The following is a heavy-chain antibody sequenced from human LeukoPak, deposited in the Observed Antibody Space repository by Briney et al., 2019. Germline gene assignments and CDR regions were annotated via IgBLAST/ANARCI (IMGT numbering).Heavy chain of an antibody. CDR3: AREATVNSYFQH. CDR2: IYRDGST. CDR1: GLTVSSNY. J-gene: IGHJ1*01. D-gene: IGHD4-17*01. Sequence: PGGSLRLSCAASGLTVSSNYMSWVRQGPGKGLEWVSSIYRDGSTYYADSVKGRFTISRDNSKNTVYLQMNSLRAEDTAVYYCAREATVNSYFQHWGQGTLVTVSS. V-gene: IGHV3-53*01.